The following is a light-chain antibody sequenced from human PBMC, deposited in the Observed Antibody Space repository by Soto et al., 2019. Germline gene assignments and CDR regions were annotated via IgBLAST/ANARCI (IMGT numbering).Light chain of an antibody. J-gene: IGLJ3*02. CDR3: VLYMGSGISV. V-gene: IGLV8-61*01. CDR2: DTD. Sequence: QAVVTQEPSFSVSPGRTVTLTCGLSSGSVSTTSYPSWYQQTPGQAPRTLIYDTDTRSSGVPDRFSSSILGNKAALTITGAQADDEADYYCVLYMGSGISVFGGGTQLTVL. CDR1: SGSVSTTSY.